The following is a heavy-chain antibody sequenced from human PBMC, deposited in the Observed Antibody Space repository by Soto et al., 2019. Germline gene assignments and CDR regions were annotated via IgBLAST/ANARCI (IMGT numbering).Heavy chain of an antibody. CDR2: ISGGGRNT. CDR1: GFTFSSYA. CDR3: ATDRDLVVVPAAMGWFGS. D-gene: IGHD2-2*01. V-gene: IGHV3-23*01. J-gene: IGHJ5*01. Sequence: GGSLRLSCGASGFTFSSYAMSWVRQAPGKGLEWVSGISGGGRNTYYADSVKGRFTISRDNSKNTLYLQMNSLRAEDTAVYFCATDRDLVVVPAAMGWFGSWGQGTLVTVSS.